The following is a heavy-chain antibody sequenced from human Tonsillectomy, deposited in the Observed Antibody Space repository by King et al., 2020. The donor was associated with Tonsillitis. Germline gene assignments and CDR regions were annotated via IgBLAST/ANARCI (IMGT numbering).Heavy chain of an antibody. CDR1: GGSISSYY. CDR3: ARGDSGYGVDY. V-gene: IGHV4-59*01. J-gene: IGHJ4*02. D-gene: IGHD5-12*01. Sequence: QLQESGPGLVKPSETLSLTCTVSGGSISSYYWSWIRQPPGKGLEWIGYIYYSGSTNYNPSLKSRVTISVDTSKNQFSLKLSSVTAADTAGYYCARGDSGYGVDYWGQGTLVTVSS. CDR2: IYYSGST.